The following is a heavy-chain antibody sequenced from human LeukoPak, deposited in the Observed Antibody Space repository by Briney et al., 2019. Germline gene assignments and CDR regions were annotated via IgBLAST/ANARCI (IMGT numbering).Heavy chain of an antibody. CDR3: ARHLSQSYSYYMDV. D-gene: IGHD6-19*01. CDR2: VTPIYGKA. V-gene: IGHV1-69*13. Sequence: ASVKVSCKDSVGTFNHYGITWVRQAPGQGLAWVGGVTPIYGKAMYAQKSQGRVTNTADESTATVYMELSRRTSGDTAVYYLARHLSQSYSYYMDVWGKGTTVTVSS. J-gene: IGHJ6*03. CDR1: VGTFNHYG.